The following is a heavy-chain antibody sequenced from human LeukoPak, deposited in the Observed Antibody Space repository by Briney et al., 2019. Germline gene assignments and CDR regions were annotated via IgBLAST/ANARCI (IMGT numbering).Heavy chain of an antibody. Sequence: GGSLRLSCAASGFTFSSYWMNWVRQAPGKGLEWVANIKQDGSEKYYVDSVKGRFTISRDNAKNSLYLQMNSLGAEDTAVYYCAKGGNIRVLDYYYYMDVWGKGTTVTVSS. CDR3: AKGGNIRVLDYYYYMDV. CDR2: IKQDGSEK. CDR1: GFTFSSYW. D-gene: IGHD2/OR15-2a*01. V-gene: IGHV3-7*03. J-gene: IGHJ6*03.